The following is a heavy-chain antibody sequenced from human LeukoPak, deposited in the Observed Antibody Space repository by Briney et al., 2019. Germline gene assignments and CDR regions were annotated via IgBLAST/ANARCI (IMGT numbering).Heavy chain of an antibody. CDR3: ARGTMVTTDYGMDV. D-gene: IGHD4-17*01. CDR1: GSTFSNFA. CDR2: ISGPGVYT. J-gene: IGHJ6*02. Sequence: GGSLRLSCAASGSTFSNFAMNWVRQAPGKGLEWVSSISGPGVYTNYADSVKGRFTITRDNSRNTVYLQMNSLRAEDTAVYYCARGTMVTTDYGMDVWGQGTTVTVSS. V-gene: IGHV3-23*01.